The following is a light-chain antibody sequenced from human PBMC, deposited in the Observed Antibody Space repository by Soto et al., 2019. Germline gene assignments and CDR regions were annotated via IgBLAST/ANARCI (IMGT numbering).Light chain of an antibody. J-gene: IGLJ1*01. CDR1: SSDVGSNNR. V-gene: IGLV2-18*02. CDR3: SSYTTSNTYV. Sequence: QSALAQPPSVSGSPGQSVAISCTGTSSDVGSNNRVSWYQQPPGSAPKLITYDVSNRPSGIPDRSSGSKSANTASLTISGLQTEDEADYYCSSYTTSNTYVFGTGTKVTVL. CDR2: DVS.